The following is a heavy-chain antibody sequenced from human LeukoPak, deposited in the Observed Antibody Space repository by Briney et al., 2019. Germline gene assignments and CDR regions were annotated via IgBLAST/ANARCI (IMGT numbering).Heavy chain of an antibody. V-gene: IGHV1-2*02. CDR2: INPNSGGA. Sequence: ASVKVSCKASGYTFTGYYIHWVRQAPGQGLEWVGWINPNSGGAKYAQKFQDRVTMTRDTSISTAYMGLSRLRSDDTAVYYCARAGAYYYDSSGYLNWFDPWGQGTLVTVSS. J-gene: IGHJ5*02. CDR1: GYTFTGYY. D-gene: IGHD3-22*01. CDR3: ARAGAYYYDSSGYLNWFDP.